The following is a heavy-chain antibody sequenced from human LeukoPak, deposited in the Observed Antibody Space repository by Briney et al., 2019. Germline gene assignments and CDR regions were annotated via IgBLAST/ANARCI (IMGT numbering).Heavy chain of an antibody. CDR1: GGTFSSYA. CDR3: VRGYYYDSSGYYYFDY. Sequence: ASVKVSCKASGGTFSSYAISWVRQAPGQGLEWMGRIIPIFGTANYAQKFQGRVAITTDESTSTAYMELSSLRSEDTAVYYCVRGYYYDSSGYYYFDYWGQGTLVTVSS. CDR2: IIPIFGTA. J-gene: IGHJ4*02. V-gene: IGHV1-69*05. D-gene: IGHD3-22*01.